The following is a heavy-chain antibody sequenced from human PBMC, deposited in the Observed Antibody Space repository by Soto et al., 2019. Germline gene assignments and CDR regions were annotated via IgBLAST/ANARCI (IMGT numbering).Heavy chain of an antibody. V-gene: IGHV3-74*01. CDR1: GFTLSSYW. Sequence: EVQLVESGGGLVQPGGSLRLSCAASGFTLSSYWMHWVRQAPGKGLVWVSRINSDGRITSYADSVKGRFTISRDNAKDTLYLQMNSLRPEDTAVYYCARAESGTSYYWGQGTRVTVSS. D-gene: IGHD1-26*01. J-gene: IGHJ4*02. CDR2: INSDGRIT. CDR3: ARAESGTSYY.